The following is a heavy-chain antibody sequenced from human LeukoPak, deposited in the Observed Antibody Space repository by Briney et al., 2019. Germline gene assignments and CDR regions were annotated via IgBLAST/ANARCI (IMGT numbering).Heavy chain of an antibody. CDR3: ARDSAESSSYPFDI. V-gene: IGHV3-30*02. J-gene: IGHJ3*02. Sequence: GGSLRLSCTASGFTFSGAWMTWVRQAPGKGLEWVAFIRYDGSNKYYADSVKGRFTISRDNSKNTLYLQMNSLRAEDTAVYYCARDSAESSSYPFDIWGQGTMVTVSS. D-gene: IGHD6-6*01. CDR1: GFTFSGAW. CDR2: IRYDGSNK.